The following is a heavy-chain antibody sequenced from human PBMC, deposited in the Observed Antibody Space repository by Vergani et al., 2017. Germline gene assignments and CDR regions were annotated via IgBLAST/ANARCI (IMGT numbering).Heavy chain of an antibody. CDR3: ARLERYYGSGSPDAFDI. V-gene: IGHV4-39*01. CDR2: IRYSGPT. Sequence: QLQLQESGPGLVEPSETLSLTCTVSGASISSNSYYWGWVRQSPGNGLEWVGSIRYSGPTYYNLPLQSRTTISLDTSKNQFSLKLSSVTAADTAVYYCARLERYYGSGSPDAFDIWGQGTMVTVSS. CDR1: GASISSNSYY. J-gene: IGHJ3*02. D-gene: IGHD3-10*01.